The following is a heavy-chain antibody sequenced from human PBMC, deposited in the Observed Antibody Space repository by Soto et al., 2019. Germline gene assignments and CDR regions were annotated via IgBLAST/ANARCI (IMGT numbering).Heavy chain of an antibody. CDR1: GGSISSSSYY. D-gene: IGHD2-15*01. CDR2: IYYSGST. CDR3: ARLGYCSGGSCL. Sequence: SETLSLTCTVSGGSISSSSYYWGWIRQPPGKGLEWIGSIYYSGSTYYNPSLKSRVTISVDTSKNQFSLKLSSVTAADTAVYYCARLGYCSGGSCLWGQGTLVTVSS. V-gene: IGHV4-39*01. J-gene: IGHJ4*02.